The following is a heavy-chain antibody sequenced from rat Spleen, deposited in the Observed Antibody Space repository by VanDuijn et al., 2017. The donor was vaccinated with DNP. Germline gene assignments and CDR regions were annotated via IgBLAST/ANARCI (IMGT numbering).Heavy chain of an antibody. D-gene: IGHD1-10*01. CDR3: TRLFYNNYFDY. V-gene: IGHV3-1*01. Sequence: EVQLQESGPGLVKPSQSLSLTCSVTGYSITSNYWGWIRKFPGNKMEWIGHKSYSGSTNSNPSLKSRISITRDTSKNQFFLQLNSVTTEDTATYYCTRLFYNNYFDYWGQGVMVTVSS. J-gene: IGHJ2*01. CDR1: GYSITSNY. CDR2: KSYSGST.